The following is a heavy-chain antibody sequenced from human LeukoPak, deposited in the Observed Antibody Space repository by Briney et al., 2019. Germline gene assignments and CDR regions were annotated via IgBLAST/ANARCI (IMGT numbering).Heavy chain of an antibody. D-gene: IGHD6-19*01. CDR3: AKDSVAGTDKYYYAMDV. Sequence: PGGSLRLSCAASGFTFRSYAMSWVRHAPGKGLEWVSVISNSGDTTYYADSVKGRFTISRDNSKNTLYLQMNSLRAEDTAVYYCAKDSVAGTDKYYYAMDVWGQGTTVTVSS. V-gene: IGHV3-23*01. J-gene: IGHJ6*02. CDR2: ISNSGDTT. CDR1: GFTFRSYA.